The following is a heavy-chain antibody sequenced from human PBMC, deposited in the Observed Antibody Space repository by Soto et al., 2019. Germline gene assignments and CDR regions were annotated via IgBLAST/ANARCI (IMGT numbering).Heavy chain of an antibody. CDR3: AREGGYSYDW. V-gene: IGHV4-4*02. D-gene: IGHD5-18*01. CDR1: DGSISTANW. J-gene: IGHJ4*02. CDR2: IYHGGST. Sequence: HVLLQESGPRLVEPSGTLSLTCAVSDGSISTANWWSWVRQSPGKGLEWIGEIYHGGSTNYNPSRKSRVTMSVDMSKNQFSLRLSSVTAADTACYYCAREGGYSYDWWSQGTLVTVSS.